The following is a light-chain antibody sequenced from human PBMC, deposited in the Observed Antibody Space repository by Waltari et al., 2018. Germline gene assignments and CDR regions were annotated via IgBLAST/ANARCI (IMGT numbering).Light chain of an antibody. J-gene: IGKJ2*01. Sequence: AIRMTQSPSSFSASTGDRVTITCRASQGISSYLAWYQQKPGKAPKLLIYAASTLQSGVPSRFSGSGSGTDFTLTISCLQSEDFATYYCQQYYSYPHTCGHGTKLGIK. CDR3: QQYYSYPHT. V-gene: IGKV1-8*01. CDR1: QGISSY. CDR2: AAS.